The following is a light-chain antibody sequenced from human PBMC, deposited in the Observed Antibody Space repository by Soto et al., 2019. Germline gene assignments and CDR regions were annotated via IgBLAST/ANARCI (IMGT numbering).Light chain of an antibody. CDR2: AVN. J-gene: IGLJ1*01. CDR1: SSDVGSYNL. CDR3: CSYAGSSTLYV. V-gene: IGLV2-23*02. Sequence: QSALTQPASVSGSPGQSITISCTGTSSDVGSYNLVSWYQQHPGKAPKLMIYAVNKRPSGVSNRFSGSKSGNTASLTISGLQAEDEVDYYCCSYAGSSTLYVFGTGTKVTVL.